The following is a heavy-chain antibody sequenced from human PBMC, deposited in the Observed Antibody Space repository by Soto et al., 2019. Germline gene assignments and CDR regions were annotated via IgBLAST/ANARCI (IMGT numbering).Heavy chain of an antibody. Sequence: EASVKVSCKVSGYTLTELSMHWVRQAPGKGLEWMGGFDPEDGETIYAQKFQGRVTMTRNTSISTAYMELSSLRSEDTAAYYCVISAAAAGRDYYYYGMDVWGQGATVTVSS. CDR3: VISAAAAGRDYYYYGMDV. CDR1: GYTLTELS. V-gene: IGHV1-24*01. D-gene: IGHD6-13*01. CDR2: FDPEDGET. J-gene: IGHJ6*02.